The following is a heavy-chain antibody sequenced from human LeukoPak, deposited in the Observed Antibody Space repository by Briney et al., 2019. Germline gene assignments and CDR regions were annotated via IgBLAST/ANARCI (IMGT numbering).Heavy chain of an antibody. CDR3: ARTTKRPYYYGSGRGDYYYYYMDV. D-gene: IGHD3-10*01. CDR2: INHSGST. Sequence: SETLSLTCAVYGGSFSGYYWSWIRQPPGKGLEWLGEINHSGSTNYNPSLKSRVTISVDTSKNQFSLKLSSVTAADTAVYYCARTTKRPYYYGSGRGDYYYYYMDVWGKGTTVTISS. CDR1: GGSFSGYY. J-gene: IGHJ6*03. V-gene: IGHV4-34*01.